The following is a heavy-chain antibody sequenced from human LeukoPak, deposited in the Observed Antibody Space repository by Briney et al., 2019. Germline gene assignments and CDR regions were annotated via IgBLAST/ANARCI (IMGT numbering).Heavy chain of an antibody. CDR1: GGSISSYY. CDR3: ARYQTPIAAAGSRYAFDI. J-gene: IGHJ3*02. Sequence: SETLSLTCTVYGGSISSYYWSWIRQRPGKGLEWIGYIYYSGSTNYNPSLKSRVTMSVDTSKNQFSLKLSSVTAADTAVYYCARYQTPIAAAGSRYAFDIWGQGTMVTISS. D-gene: IGHD6-13*01. V-gene: IGHV4-59*01. CDR2: IYYSGST.